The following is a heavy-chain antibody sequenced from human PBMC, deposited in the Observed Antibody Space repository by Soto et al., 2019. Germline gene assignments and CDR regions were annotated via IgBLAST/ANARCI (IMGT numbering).Heavy chain of an antibody. J-gene: IGHJ6*02. CDR1: GGTFSSYA. CDR3: ARDLLGFGYTYADV. V-gene: IGHV1-69*12. CDR2: IIPIGATA. Sequence: QVQLVQSGAEVKKPGSSVKVSCKASGGTFSSYAISWVRQAPGQGLEWMGGIIPIGATANYAQKFQGRVTITADESTSTAYMELGGLRSEDTAVYYCARDLLGFGYTYADVWGQGTTVTVSS. D-gene: IGHD3-10*01.